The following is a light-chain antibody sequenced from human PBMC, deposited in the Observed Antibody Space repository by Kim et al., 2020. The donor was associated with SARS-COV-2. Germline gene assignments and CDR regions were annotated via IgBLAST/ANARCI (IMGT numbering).Light chain of an antibody. CDR3: QQRYNWPLT. Sequence: EIVLTQSPANLSLSPGERATLSCRASQSFGNSLAWFQQKPGQAPRLLIFETSNRATGIPARFSGSGSGTAFTLTISSLEPEDFAVYYCQQRYNWPLTFGGGTKVEI. J-gene: IGKJ4*01. V-gene: IGKV3-11*01. CDR1: QSFGNS. CDR2: ETS.